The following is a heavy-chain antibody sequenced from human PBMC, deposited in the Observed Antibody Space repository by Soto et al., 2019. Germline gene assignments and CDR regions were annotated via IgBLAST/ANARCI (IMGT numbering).Heavy chain of an antibody. V-gene: IGHV3-30*18. Sequence: PGGSLRLSCAASGFTFSSYGMHWVRQAPGKGLEWVAVISYDGSNKYYADSVKGRFTISRDNSKNTLYLQMNSLRAEDTAVYYCAKEVGATVYYYYYGMDVWGQGTTVTVSS. CDR3: AKEVGATVYYYYYGMDV. CDR2: ISYDGSNK. CDR1: GFTFSSYG. J-gene: IGHJ6*02. D-gene: IGHD1-26*01.